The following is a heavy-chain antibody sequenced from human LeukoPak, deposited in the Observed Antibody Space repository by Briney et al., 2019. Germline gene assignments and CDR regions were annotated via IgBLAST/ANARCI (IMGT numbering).Heavy chain of an antibody. V-gene: IGHV4-38-2*01. Sequence: SETLSLTCAVSGYSISSGYYWAWIRQPPGKGLEWIGRIYHSGSTYYNPSLNSRATISVDTSKNQFSLKLSSVTAADTAVYYCARRPWLWFGETHYYMDVWGKGTTVTVSS. D-gene: IGHD3-10*01. CDR1: GYSISSGYY. J-gene: IGHJ6*03. CDR3: ARRPWLWFGETHYYMDV. CDR2: IYHSGST.